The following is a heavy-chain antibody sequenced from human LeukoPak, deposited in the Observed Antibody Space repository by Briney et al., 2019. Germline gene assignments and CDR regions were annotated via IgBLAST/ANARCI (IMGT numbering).Heavy chain of an antibody. CDR1: GGSISSGGYY. CDR2: IYHSGST. D-gene: IGHD6-6*01. CDR3: AREWSGIAARGPVDI. Sequence: SETLSLTCTVSGGSISSGGYYWSWIRQPPGKGLEWIGYIYHSGSTYYNPSLKSRVTISVDRSKNQFSLKLSSVTAADTAVYYCAREWSGIAARGPVDIWGQGTMVTVSS. V-gene: IGHV4-30-2*01. J-gene: IGHJ3*02.